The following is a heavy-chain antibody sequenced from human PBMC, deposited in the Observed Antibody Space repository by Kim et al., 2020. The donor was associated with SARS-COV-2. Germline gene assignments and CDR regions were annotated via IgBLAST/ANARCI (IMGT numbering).Heavy chain of an antibody. V-gene: IGHV4-39*07. CDR2: IYYSGST. J-gene: IGHJ4*02. D-gene: IGHD3-10*01. CDR3: ARVLLWFGELDYYFDY. Sequence: SETLSLTCTVSGGSISSSSYYWGWIRQPPGKGLEWIGSIYYSGSTYYNPSLKSRVTISVDTSKNQFSLKLSSVTAADTAVYYCARVLLWFGELDYYFDYWGQGTLVTVSS. CDR1: GGSISSSSYY.